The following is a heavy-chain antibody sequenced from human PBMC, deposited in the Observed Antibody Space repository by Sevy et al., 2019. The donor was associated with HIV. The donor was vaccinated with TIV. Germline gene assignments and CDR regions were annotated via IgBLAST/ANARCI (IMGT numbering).Heavy chain of an antibody. CDR3: ARDLRVATAFRGMDF. V-gene: IGHV3-53*01. CDR1: GFTVSSNF. Sequence: GGSLRLSCVAYGFTVSSNFMTWVRQAPGKGLEWVSIIYSAGDTYYADSVKGRFTISRDNSKNTLYLQMNNLRAEDTAVYYCARDLRVATAFRGMDFWGQGTTVTVSS. D-gene: IGHD6-13*01. J-gene: IGHJ6*01. CDR2: IYSAGDT.